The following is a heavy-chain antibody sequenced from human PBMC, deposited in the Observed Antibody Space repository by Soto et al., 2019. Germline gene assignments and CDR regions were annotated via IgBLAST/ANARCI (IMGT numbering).Heavy chain of an antibody. V-gene: IGHV5-51*01. CDR3: ARLVGDDYYYYGMDV. Sequence: PGESLKISCKGSGYSFTSYWIGWVRQMPGKGLEWMGIIYPGDSDTRYSPSFQGQVTISADKSISTAYLQWSSLKASDTAMYYCARLVGDDYYYYGMDVWGQGTTVTVSS. CDR2: IYPGDSDT. D-gene: IGHD1-26*01. J-gene: IGHJ6*02. CDR1: GYSFTSYW.